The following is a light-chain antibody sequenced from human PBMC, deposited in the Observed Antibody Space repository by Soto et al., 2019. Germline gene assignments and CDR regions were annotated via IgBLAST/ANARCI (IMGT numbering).Light chain of an antibody. CDR1: QSVSTN. J-gene: IGKJ1*01. CDR3: QHYNNWPPWT. Sequence: ELVMTQTPAILSVSPGERATLSCRASQSVSTNLAWYQQKPGQAPRLLIYGASTRATGIPARFSGSGSGTEFTLTISSLQSEDFAVYYCQHYNNWPPWTFGQGTKVEIK. V-gene: IGKV3-15*01. CDR2: GAS.